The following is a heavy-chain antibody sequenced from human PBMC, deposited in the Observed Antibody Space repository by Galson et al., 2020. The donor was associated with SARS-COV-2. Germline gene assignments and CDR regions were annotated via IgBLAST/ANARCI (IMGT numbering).Heavy chain of an antibody. CDR1: GFTFNNYA. CDR3: AKRKEVFWLGELNQGLDV. J-gene: IGHJ6*02. Sequence: GGSLRLSCAASGFTFNNYAMHWVRQAPDKGLEWVALISYEGSIKYYADSVKGRFTISRDSSKNTLYLQMNSLSAGDTAVYYCAKRKEVFWLGELNQGLDVWGQGTTVTVS. D-gene: IGHD3-10*01. CDR2: ISYEGSIK. V-gene: IGHV3-30*18.